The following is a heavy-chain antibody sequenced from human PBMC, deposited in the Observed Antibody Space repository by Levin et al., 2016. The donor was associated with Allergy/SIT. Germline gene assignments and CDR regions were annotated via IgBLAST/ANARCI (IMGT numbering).Heavy chain of an antibody. D-gene: IGHD6-13*01. CDR3: AKDRWQQLVRGRYMDV. V-gene: IGHV3-30*18. Sequence: VRQAPGKGLEWVAVISYDGSNKYYADSVKGRFTISRDNSKNTLYLQMNSLRAEDTAVYYCAKDRWQQLVRGRYMDVWGRGTMVTVSS. J-gene: IGHJ6*03. CDR2: ISYDGSNK.